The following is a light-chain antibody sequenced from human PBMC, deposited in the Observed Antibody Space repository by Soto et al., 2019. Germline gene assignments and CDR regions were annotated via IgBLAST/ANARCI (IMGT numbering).Light chain of an antibody. J-gene: IGKJ1*01. V-gene: IGKV3-15*01. CDR3: HQYNDWPRT. Sequence: EIVLTQSPGTLSLSPGERATLSCRASQSVSSSYLAWYQQKPGQAPRLVIFGASSRATGIPARFSGSGSGTEFTLTISSLQSEDFAVYYCHQYNDWPRTFGQGTKVDIK. CDR1: QSVSSSY. CDR2: GAS.